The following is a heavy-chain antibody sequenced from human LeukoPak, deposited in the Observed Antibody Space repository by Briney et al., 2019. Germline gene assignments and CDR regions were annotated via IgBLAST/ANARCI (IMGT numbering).Heavy chain of an antibody. CDR3: ARFPYYYDSSGPH. J-gene: IGHJ4*02. Sequence: PSETLSLTCAVYGGSFSGYYWSWIRQPPGKGLEWIGEINHSGSTNYNPSPKSRVTISVDTSKNQFSLKLSSVTAADTAVYYCARFPYYYDSSGPHWGQGTLVTVSS. V-gene: IGHV4-34*01. D-gene: IGHD3-22*01. CDR2: INHSGST. CDR1: GGSFSGYY.